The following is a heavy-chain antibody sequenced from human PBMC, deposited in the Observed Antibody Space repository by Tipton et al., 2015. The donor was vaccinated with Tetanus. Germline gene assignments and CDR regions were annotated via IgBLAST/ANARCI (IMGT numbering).Heavy chain of an antibody. J-gene: IGHJ4*02. D-gene: IGHD3-3*01. CDR3: ARHNSGYFTFFDS. Sequence: LRLSCTVSSVSIADNTNYWGWIRQPPGKGREWIGSIYSSGDTYSNPSLKSRVTMSVDTSRNQFSLRLSSVTAADTAEYYCARHNSGYFTFFDSWGQGILVTVSS. CDR1: SVSIADNTNY. CDR2: IYSSGDT. V-gene: IGHV4-39*01.